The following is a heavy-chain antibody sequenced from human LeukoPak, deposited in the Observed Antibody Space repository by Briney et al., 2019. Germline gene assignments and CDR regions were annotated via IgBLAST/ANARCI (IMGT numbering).Heavy chain of an antibody. Sequence: SETLSLTCAVYGGSFSGYYWTWIRQSPGKGLEWIGEINHSGSTNYSPSLKSRVTISIDTSKNHFSLRLSSVTAADTAVYYCASSNYYGSGTYYKPLRADWFDPWGQGTLVTVSS. J-gene: IGHJ5*02. CDR2: INHSGST. D-gene: IGHD3-10*01. CDR1: GGSFSGYY. V-gene: IGHV4-34*01. CDR3: ASSNYYGSGTYYKPLRADWFDP.